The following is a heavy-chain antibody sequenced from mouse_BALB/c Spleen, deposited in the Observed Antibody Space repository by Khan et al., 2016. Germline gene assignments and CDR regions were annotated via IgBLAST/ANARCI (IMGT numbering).Heavy chain of an antibody. Sequence: EVKLEESGPGLVKPSQSLSLTCTVTGYSITSDYAWNWIRQFPGNKLEWMGYISYSGSTSYNPSLKSRISITRDTSKNQFFLQLNSVTTEDTATYYCARSQLGLYYAMDYWGQGTSVTVSS. CDR3: ARSQLGLYYAMDY. D-gene: IGHD3-1*01. J-gene: IGHJ4*01. CDR1: GYSITSDYA. V-gene: IGHV3-2*02. CDR2: ISYSGST.